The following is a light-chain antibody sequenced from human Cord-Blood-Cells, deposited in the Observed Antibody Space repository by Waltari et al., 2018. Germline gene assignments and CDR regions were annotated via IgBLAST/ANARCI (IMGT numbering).Light chain of an antibody. CDR3: QQLYT. V-gene: IGKV1-5*03. CDR2: KAS. J-gene: IGKJ2*01. Sequence: DIQMTQSPSTLSASVGDRVTITCWASQSISSCLVWYQQKPGKAPKLPIHKASSLESGVPSRFSGSGSGTEFTLTISSLQPDDFATYYCQQLYTFGQGTKLEIK. CDR1: QSISSC.